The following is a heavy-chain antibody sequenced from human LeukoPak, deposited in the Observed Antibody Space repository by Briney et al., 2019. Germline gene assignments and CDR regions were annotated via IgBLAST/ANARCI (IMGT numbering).Heavy chain of an antibody. CDR2: IYYSGST. Sequence: PSETLSLTCTVSGGSISSYYWSWIRQPPGKGLEWIGHIYYSGSTNYNPSLKSRVTISVDTSKNQFSLKLSSVTAADTAVYYCARSLPGSGAYYFDYWGQGTLVTVSS. J-gene: IGHJ4*02. CDR1: GGSISSYY. V-gene: IGHV4-59*08. D-gene: IGHD3-10*01. CDR3: ARSLPGSGAYYFDY.